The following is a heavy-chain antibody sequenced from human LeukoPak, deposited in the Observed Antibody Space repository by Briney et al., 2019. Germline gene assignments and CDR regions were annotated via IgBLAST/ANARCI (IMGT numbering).Heavy chain of an antibody. V-gene: IGHV3-7*01. CDR2: LHADGVEQ. Sequence: PGGSLRLSCAASGFTFSNAWMSWVRQAPGKGLEWVARLHADGVEQNYVDSVTGRFTMSRDNAKNSLDLQMNSLRAEDTAVYYCARDLSLGMPGGFDFWGQGILVTVSS. D-gene: IGHD2-2*01. CDR3: ARDLSLGMPGGFDF. CDR1: GFTFSNAW. J-gene: IGHJ4*02.